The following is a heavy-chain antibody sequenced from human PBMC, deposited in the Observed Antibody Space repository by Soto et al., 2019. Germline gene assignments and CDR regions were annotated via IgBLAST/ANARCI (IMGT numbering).Heavy chain of an antibody. Sequence: ESLKISCKASGYSFSTYWIAWVRQRPGKGLDWMGIIYPGDSDTRYSPSFQGQVTISVDNSIDTAYLEWTTLRASDSAMYYCARHSLAIQPGDYWGQGTRITVS. D-gene: IGHD5-12*01. J-gene: IGHJ4*02. CDR1: GYSFSTYW. V-gene: IGHV5-51*01. CDR3: ARHSLAIQPGDY. CDR2: IYPGDSDT.